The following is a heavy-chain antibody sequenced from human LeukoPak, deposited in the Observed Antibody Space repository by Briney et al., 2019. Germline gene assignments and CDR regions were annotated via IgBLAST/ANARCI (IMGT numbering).Heavy chain of an antibody. CDR2: VYYSGSA. CDR1: GGSISSTSYY. D-gene: IGHD3-10*01. Sequence: SETLSLTCTVSGGSISSTSYYWAWIRQPPGKGLEWIGIVYYSGSAYYNPSLKSRVTISVDTSKNQFSLKLSSVTAADTAVYYCARDPRLNYGSGSYSGDNWFDPWGQGTLVTVSS. CDR3: ARDPRLNYGSGSYSGDNWFDP. J-gene: IGHJ5*02. V-gene: IGHV4-39*07.